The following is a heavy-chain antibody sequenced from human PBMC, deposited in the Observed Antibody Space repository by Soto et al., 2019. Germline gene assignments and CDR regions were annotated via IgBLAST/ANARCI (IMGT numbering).Heavy chain of an antibody. V-gene: IGHV1-58*01. CDR3: AADGYYYGSGAKYYYYMDV. Sequence: SVKVSCKASGYTFTRYGVNWERQAPGQGLEWIGWIVVGSGNTNYAQKFQERVTITRDMSTSTAYMELSSLRSEDTAVYYCAADGYYYGSGAKYYYYMDVWGKGTTVTVSS. D-gene: IGHD3-10*01. CDR1: GYTFTRYG. CDR2: IVVGSGNT. J-gene: IGHJ6*03.